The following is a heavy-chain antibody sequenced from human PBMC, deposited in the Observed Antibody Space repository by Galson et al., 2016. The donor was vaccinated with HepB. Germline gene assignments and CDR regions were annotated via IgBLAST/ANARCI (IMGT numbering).Heavy chain of an antibody. D-gene: IGHD5-12*01. CDR2: ISSGGTTT. Sequence: LSCAASGFTFSSYSMNWVRQAPGKGLEWVSCISSGGTTTYHADSVKGRFTISRDNAKNSLYLQINSLRAEDTAVYYCARLFRRNSGGYDSDYGGQGTVVTVSS. CDR3: ARLFRRNSGGYDSDY. J-gene: IGHJ4*02. CDR1: GFTFSSYS. V-gene: IGHV3-48*01.